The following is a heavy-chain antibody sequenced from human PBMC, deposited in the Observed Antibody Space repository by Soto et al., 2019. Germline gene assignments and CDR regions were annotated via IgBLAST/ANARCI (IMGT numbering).Heavy chain of an antibody. CDR2: IPFDGGNQ. J-gene: IGHJ5*02. CDR1: GFDFNTYG. CDR3: AKDSSVTAAGSGGWFDP. D-gene: IGHD6-13*01. Sequence: QVQLVQSGGGVVQPGRSLRLSCAASGFDFNTYGLHWVRQAPGKGLEWVAGIPFDGGNQYYADSVKGRFTISRDKSNNTLYLQMNSLGAEDTATYYSAKDSSVTAAGSGGWFDPWRQGTLVIVSS. V-gene: IGHV3-30*18.